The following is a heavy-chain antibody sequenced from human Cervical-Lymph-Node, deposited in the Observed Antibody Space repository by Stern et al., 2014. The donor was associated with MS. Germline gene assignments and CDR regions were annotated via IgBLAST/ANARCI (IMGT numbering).Heavy chain of an antibody. CDR2: ISLWFGRA. J-gene: IGHJ4*02. V-gene: IGHV1-69*01. CDR3: ARHQGGIAAN. D-gene: IGHD6-13*01. CDR1: GGSFSTLD. Sequence: VQLVESGAEVKKPESSVKVSCKASGGSFSTLDISWVRQAPGQGLEWWGEISLWFGRANYAQKFQGRVTFTADEATSTVYMELHRLRSEDTAVYYCARHQGGIAANWGQGSLVTVSS.